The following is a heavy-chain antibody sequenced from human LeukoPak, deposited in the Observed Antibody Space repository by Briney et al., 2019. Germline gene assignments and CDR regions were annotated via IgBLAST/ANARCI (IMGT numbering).Heavy chain of an antibody. CDR1: GFTFSSYG. J-gene: IGHJ4*02. CDR3: AKDGVVITRFDY. Sequence: PGGSLRLSCAASGFTFSSYGMSWVRQAPGKGLEWVSAISGSGGSTYYADSVKGRFTISRDNSKNTLYLQMNSLRAEDTAVYYCAKDGVVITRFDYWGRGTLVTVSS. V-gene: IGHV3-23*01. D-gene: IGHD3-3*01. CDR2: ISGSGGST.